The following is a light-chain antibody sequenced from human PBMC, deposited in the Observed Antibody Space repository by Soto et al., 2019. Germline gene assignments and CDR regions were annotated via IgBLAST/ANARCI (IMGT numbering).Light chain of an antibody. J-gene: IGKJ5*01. CDR3: LQHNSYPFT. V-gene: IGKV1-17*03. CDR1: QGISNY. Sequence: DIQLTRSPSAMSASVGDRVTITGLASQGISNYLAWVKQKPGKVPKRLIYAAYSLQSGVPSRFSGSGSGTEFTLTISSLQPEDFATYYCLQHNSYPFTSGQGTRLEIK. CDR2: AAY.